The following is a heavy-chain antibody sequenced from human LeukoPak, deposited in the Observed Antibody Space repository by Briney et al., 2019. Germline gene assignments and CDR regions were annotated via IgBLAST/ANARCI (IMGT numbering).Heavy chain of an antibody. CDR3: ANSGAGSFDY. V-gene: IGHV3-23*01. J-gene: IGHJ4*02. CDR2: ISASGGST. D-gene: IGHD3-10*01. CDR1: GFTFDDYG. Sequence: GGSLRLSCAASGFTFDDYGMSWVRQAQGKGLEWVSGISASGGSTYYAGSVKGRFTISRDNSKNTLYLQMNSLRAEDTAVYYCANSGAGSFDYWGQGTLVTVSS.